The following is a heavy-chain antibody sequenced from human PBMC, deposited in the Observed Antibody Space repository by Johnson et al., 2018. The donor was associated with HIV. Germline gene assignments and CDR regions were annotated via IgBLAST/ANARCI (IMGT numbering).Heavy chain of an antibody. J-gene: IGHJ3*02. Sequence: VPLVESGGGVVQPGRSLRLSCAASGFTFSNYGMHWVRQAPGKGLEWVAVIWFDGNNKHYSDSVKGRFTISRDNSNNILYLQMNSLRVEDTAVYYCAKVAVATAAGGVALDIWGPGTMVTVS. CDR3: AKVAVATAAGGVALDI. D-gene: IGHD6-13*01. CDR1: GFTFSNYG. V-gene: IGHV3-33*06. CDR2: IWFDGNNK.